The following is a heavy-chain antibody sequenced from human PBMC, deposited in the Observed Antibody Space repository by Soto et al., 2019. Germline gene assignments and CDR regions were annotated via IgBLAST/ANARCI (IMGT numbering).Heavy chain of an antibody. CDR1: GYTLTKYT. J-gene: IGHJ4*02. CDR2: IKPRDGGT. Sequence: GASGKVSCKAFGYTLTKYTMPWVRQAPGQGLEWMGIIKPRDGGTLYAQNLQDRLTMTRDTSTSTVYMELSSLRSEDTGVYYCARVAYQPLDYWGQGTPVTVSS. V-gene: IGHV1-46*01. CDR3: ARVAYQPLDY.